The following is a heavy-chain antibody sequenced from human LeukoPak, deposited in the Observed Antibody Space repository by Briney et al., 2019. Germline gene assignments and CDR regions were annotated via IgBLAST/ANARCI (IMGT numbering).Heavy chain of an antibody. CDR2: IRNDGSNK. CDR1: GVTFSGYG. D-gene: IGHD3-9*01. V-gene: IGHV3-30*02. Sequence: PGGSLRLSCAASGVTFSGYGMHWVRQAPGKGLEWVAFIRNDGSNKYYAGSMKGRFTISRDNSKNTLYLQINSLRTEDTAIYSCAKDDILTGYSLDYWGQGTLVTVSS. CDR3: AKDDILTGYSLDY. J-gene: IGHJ4*02.